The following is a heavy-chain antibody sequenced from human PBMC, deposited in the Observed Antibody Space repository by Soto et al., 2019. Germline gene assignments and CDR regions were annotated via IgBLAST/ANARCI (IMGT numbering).Heavy chain of an antibody. J-gene: IGHJ5*02. D-gene: IGHD3-16*01. CDR2: ISHTGST. V-gene: IGHV4-30-2*01. CDR3: ARAVAPYLGTWFDP. CDR1: GGSISSGNSYS. Sequence: SETLSLTCAVSGGSISSGNSYSWSWIRQPPGKGLEWIGSISHTGSTSYNPSLKGRVTMSVDKSKNQFSLKLSSVTAADMAAYYCARAVAPYLGTWFDPWGQGTLVTVSS.